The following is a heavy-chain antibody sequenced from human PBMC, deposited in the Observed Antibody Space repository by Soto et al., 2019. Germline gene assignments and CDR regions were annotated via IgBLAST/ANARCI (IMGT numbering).Heavy chain of an antibody. J-gene: IGHJ5*01. D-gene: IGHD1-7*01. V-gene: IGHV3-74*01. CDR3: AGSPGLSRISGTTLVA. Sequence: EVQLVESGGGLVQPGGSLRLSCAASGFTFSSHWMHWVRQAPGKGLVWVSRINGDGSSTSYADSVKGRFTISRDNAKSMLYLQVNSLRADDTAVYYCAGSPGLSRISGTTLVAWCQGTLVTVSS. CDR1: GFTFSSHW. CDR2: INGDGSST.